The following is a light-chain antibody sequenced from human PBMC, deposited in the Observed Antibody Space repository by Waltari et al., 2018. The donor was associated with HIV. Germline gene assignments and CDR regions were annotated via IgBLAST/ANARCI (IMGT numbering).Light chain of an antibody. J-gene: IGLJ1*01. V-gene: IGLV2-14*03. CDR3: SSYTTSSTYV. CDR2: DIN. Sequence: QFPLTQPPSVSGSPGQSISTSCSGTTSHVGAYDSLPWYQQHHGKAPKLMIYDINNRPSWVSHRFSGSKSATTASLTISGLQAEDEADYYCSSYTTSSTYVFGTGTKVTVL. CDR1: TSHVGAYDS.